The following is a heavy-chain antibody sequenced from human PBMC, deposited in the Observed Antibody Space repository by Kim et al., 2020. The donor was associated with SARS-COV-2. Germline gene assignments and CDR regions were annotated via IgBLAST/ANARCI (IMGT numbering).Heavy chain of an antibody. CDR2: ISSSSSYI. J-gene: IGHJ4*02. CDR3: ARATKPIEPYCGGDCYAYFDY. V-gene: IGHV3-21*01. Sequence: GGSLRLSCAASGFTFSSYSMNWVRQAPGKGLEWVSSISSSSSYIYYADSVKGRFTISRDNAKNSLYLQMNSLRAEDTAVYYCARATKPIEPYCGGDCYAYFDYWGQGTLVTVSS. D-gene: IGHD2-21*02. CDR1: GFTFSSYS.